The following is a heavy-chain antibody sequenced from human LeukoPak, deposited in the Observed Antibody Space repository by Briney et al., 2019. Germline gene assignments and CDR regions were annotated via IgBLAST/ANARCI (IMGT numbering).Heavy chain of an antibody. D-gene: IGHD4-17*01. J-gene: IGHJ6*02. Sequence: SVKVSCKASGGTFSSSAISWVRQAPGQGLEWMGGIIPIFGTADYAQKFQGRATITADESTSTTYMEVSSLRSEDTAAYYCARGAVGYGDSYDYYNMDVWGQGTTVTVSS. CDR1: GGTFSSSA. V-gene: IGHV1-69*01. CDR3: ARGAVGYGDSYDYYNMDV. CDR2: IIPIFGTA.